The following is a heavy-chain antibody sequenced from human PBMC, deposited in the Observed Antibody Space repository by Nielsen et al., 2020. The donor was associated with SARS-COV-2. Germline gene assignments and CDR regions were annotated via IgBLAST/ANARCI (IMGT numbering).Heavy chain of an antibody. CDR3: ARAYHNYYYAMDV. D-gene: IGHD1-14*01. V-gene: IGHV3-21*01. J-gene: IGHJ6*02. Sequence: GGSLRLSCAASGFTFSSYSMNWVRQAPGKGLEWVSSISISSSSFYYTDSVRGRLTISRDNAKSSLYLQLTSLRAEDTAVYYCARAYHNYYYAMDVWGQGTTVTVSS. CDR2: ISISSSSF. CDR1: GFTFSSYS.